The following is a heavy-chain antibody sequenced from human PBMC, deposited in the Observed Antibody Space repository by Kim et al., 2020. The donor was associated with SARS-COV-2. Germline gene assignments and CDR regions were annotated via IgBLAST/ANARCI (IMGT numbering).Heavy chain of an antibody. D-gene: IGHD6-19*01. J-gene: IGHJ3*02. V-gene: IGHV1-69*13. Sequence: SVKVSCKASGGTFSSYAISWVRQAPGQGLEWMGGIIPIFGTANYAQKFQGRVTITADESTSTAYMELSSLRSEDTAVYYCARDSLGSGWLDAFDIWGQGTMVTVSS. CDR3: ARDSLGSGWLDAFDI. CDR2: IIPIFGTA. CDR1: GGTFSSYA.